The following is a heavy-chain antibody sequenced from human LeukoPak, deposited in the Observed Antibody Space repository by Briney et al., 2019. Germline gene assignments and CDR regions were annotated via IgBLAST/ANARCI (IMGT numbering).Heavy chain of an antibody. Sequence: SETLSLTCTASGAFFSRYYWSWIRQSPGKGLEWIGYIYYNAGTKYNPSLESRMTISIDASKNQFSLRLNSVTAADTAIYYCARFYYDDTGVSYYFDSWGQGTLVTVSS. CDR2: IYYNAGT. CDR3: ARFYYDDTGVSYYFDS. D-gene: IGHD3-22*01. J-gene: IGHJ4*02. CDR1: GAFFSRYY. V-gene: IGHV4-59*01.